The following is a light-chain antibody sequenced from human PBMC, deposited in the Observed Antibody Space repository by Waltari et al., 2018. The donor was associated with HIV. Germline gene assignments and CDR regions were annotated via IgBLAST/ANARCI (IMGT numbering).Light chain of an antibody. Sequence: SSVLTRPPSVSVAPGKPAMFPCRGHNIERQRVTWYQQKAGQTPVLLIYYDSNRPSGIPERFSGSNTGNTATLTISRVGDGDEADYYCQVWDSSSDHVLFGGGTKLTVL. CDR3: QVWDSSSDHVL. V-gene: IGLV3-21*04. CDR2: YDS. J-gene: IGLJ2*01. CDR1: NIERQR.